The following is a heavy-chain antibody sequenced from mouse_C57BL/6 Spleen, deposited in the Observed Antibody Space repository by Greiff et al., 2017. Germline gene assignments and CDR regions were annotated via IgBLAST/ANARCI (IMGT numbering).Heavy chain of an antibody. Sequence: QVQLQQSGPELVKPGASVKISCKASGYAFSSSWMNWVKQRPGKGLEWIGRIYPGDGDTNYNGKFKGKATLTADKSSSTAYMQLSSLTSEDSAVYFCARGEDYYGSYYAMDYWGQGTSVTVSS. CDR3: ARGEDYYGSYYAMDY. CDR1: GYAFSSSW. V-gene: IGHV1-82*01. D-gene: IGHD1-1*01. J-gene: IGHJ4*01. CDR2: IYPGDGDT.